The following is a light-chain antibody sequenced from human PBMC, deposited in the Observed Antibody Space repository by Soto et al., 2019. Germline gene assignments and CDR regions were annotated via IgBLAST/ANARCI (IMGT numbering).Light chain of an antibody. Sequence: EIVMTQSPATLSLSPGERATLSCGASQSINSNLAWYQQKPGQVPRLFIFRASSRAAGIPARFSVSGSGTEFHLTSRGLQAEDFAVYYCQQYNNWTRATVGGGRRVEIK. CDR3: QQYNNWTRAT. CDR2: RAS. J-gene: IGKJ4*01. V-gene: IGKV3-15*01. CDR1: QSINSN.